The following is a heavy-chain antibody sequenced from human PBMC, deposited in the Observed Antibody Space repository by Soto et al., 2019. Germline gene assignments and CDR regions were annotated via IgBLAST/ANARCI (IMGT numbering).Heavy chain of an antibody. CDR2: ISDDGRNK. V-gene: IGHV3-30*04. Sequence: GGSLRLSCSASGFTFSSHAMHWVRQAPGTGLEWVAAISDDGRNKYYSDSMKGRFTISRDNSKNTLYLQMNSLSAEDTAVYYCVAGWYFFDYWGQGTLVPSPQ. CDR1: GFTFSSHA. CDR3: VAGWYFFDY. D-gene: IGHD6-19*01. J-gene: IGHJ4*02.